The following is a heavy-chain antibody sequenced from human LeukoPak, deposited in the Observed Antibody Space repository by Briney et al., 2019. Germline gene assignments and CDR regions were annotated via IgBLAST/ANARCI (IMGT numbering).Heavy chain of an antibody. J-gene: IGHJ4*02. D-gene: IGHD2-2*03. Sequence: SETLSLTCTVSGGSISSSSYYWGWIRQPPGKGLEWIGSIYYSGSTYYNPSLKSRVTISVDTSKNQFSLRLSSVTAADTAVYYCARPPARGYCSSTSCWTYYFDYWGQGTLVTVSA. CDR2: IYYSGST. CDR1: GGSISSSSYY. V-gene: IGHV4-39*07. CDR3: ARPPARGYCSSTSCWTYYFDY.